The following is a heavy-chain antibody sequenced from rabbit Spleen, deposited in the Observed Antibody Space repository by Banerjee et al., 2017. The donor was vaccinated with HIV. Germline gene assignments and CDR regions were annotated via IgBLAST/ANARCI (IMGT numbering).Heavy chain of an antibody. CDR1: GFSFSSRYY. CDR2: IYGGSSGST. V-gene: IGHV1S40*01. Sequence: QSLEESGGDLVKPGASLTLTCTASGFSFSSRYYMCWVRQAPGKGLEWIACIYGGSSGSTYYASWAKGRFTISRENTQNTVYLQLNSLTAADTATYFCVRDQAHMLDLWGPGTLVTVS. CDR3: VRDQAHMLDL. D-gene: IGHD1-1*01. J-gene: IGHJ4*01.